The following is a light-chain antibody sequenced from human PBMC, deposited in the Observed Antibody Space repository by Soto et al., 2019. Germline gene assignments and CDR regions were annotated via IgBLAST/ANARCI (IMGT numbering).Light chain of an antibody. CDR2: AAT. J-gene: IGKJ1*01. V-gene: IGKV1-8*01. CDR1: QDISGY. CDR3: QQYYHFPS. Sequence: AIRMTQSPSSLSASTGDRVTITCRASQDISGYLAWYQQKPGNAPELLIYAATTLQGGLPSRFSGSVSVTDFTLTISSLQSEDFATYYCQQYYHFPSFGQGTKVEIK.